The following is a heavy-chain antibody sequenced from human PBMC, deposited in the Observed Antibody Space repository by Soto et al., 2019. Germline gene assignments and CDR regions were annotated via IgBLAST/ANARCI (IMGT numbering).Heavy chain of an antibody. CDR3: ARSYCSNGVCYSGSYYYYAMDF. V-gene: IGHV1-46*01. CDR1: GYTFTGYQ. J-gene: IGHJ6*02. CDR2: INPSGGSP. Sequence: ASVKVSCKASGYTFTGYQMHWVRQAPGQGLEWMGVINPSGGSPSYAQKFQGRVTMTRDTSTSTVYMELSSLRSEDTAVYYCARSYCSNGVCYSGSYYYYAMDFWGQGTAVTAS. D-gene: IGHD2-8*01.